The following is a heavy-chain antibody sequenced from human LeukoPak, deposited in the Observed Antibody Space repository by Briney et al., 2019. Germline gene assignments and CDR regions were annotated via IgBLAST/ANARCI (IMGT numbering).Heavy chain of an antibody. J-gene: IGHJ4*02. Sequence: GRSLRLSCAASGFTFSSYGMHWVRQAPGKGLEWVAGMSHDGSNIYYADPVKGRFTVSRDNSKNTLYFQMNSLRVEDTAVYSCARESFGDYYFDYWGQGTLVTVSS. CDR1: GFTFSSYG. D-gene: IGHD4-17*01. CDR3: ARESFGDYYFDY. CDR2: MSHDGSNI. V-gene: IGHV3-30*19.